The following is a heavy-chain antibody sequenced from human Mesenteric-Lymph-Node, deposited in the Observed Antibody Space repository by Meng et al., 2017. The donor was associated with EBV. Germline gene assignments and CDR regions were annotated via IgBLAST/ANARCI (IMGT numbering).Heavy chain of an antibody. Sequence: QLKRPGAGSGPVKSCQGLSPPCAVSGGSISSDDYTWNWIRQPPGKGLEWIGNIFHTGSTQYKSSLKSRVTISVDRSKNQFSLRLHSVTAADTAVYYCARRSIREGVGIDTWGHGTLVTVSS. CDR2: IFHTGST. CDR3: ARRSIREGVGIDT. D-gene: IGHD3-10*01. J-gene: IGHJ5*01. CDR1: GGSISSDDYT. V-gene: IGHV4-30-2*01.